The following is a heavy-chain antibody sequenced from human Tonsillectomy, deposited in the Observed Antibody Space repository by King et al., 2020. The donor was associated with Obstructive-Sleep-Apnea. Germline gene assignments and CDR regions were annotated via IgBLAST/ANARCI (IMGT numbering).Heavy chain of an antibody. CDR1: GFTFSDYY. CDR2: ISSSGSTM. Sequence: VQLVESGGGLVNPGGSLRLSCAASGFTFSDYYMSWIRQAPGKGLEWVLYISSSGSTMYYADSVKGRFTISRDNAKNSLYLQMSSLRAEDTAVYYCARDQGYYGSGNYYFDYWGQGTLVTVSS. CDR3: ARDQGYYGSGNYYFDY. D-gene: IGHD3-10*01. V-gene: IGHV3-11*01. J-gene: IGHJ4*02.